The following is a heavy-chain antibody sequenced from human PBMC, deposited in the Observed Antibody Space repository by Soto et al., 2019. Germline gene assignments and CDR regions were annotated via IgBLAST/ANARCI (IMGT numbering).Heavy chain of an antibody. J-gene: IGHJ4*02. D-gene: IGHD2-8*02. CDR3: ARDKITGLFDY. V-gene: IGHV4-61*01. CDR1: GGSFSSISNHY. Sequence: SGTLSLTCTFSGGSFSSISNHYCSWIRQPPGKGLEWIGYISYSGSTSYNPSLKSRLIISVDTSQNQVSLKLTSVTAADTAVYYCARDKITGLFDYWGQGTLVTVSS. CDR2: ISYSGST.